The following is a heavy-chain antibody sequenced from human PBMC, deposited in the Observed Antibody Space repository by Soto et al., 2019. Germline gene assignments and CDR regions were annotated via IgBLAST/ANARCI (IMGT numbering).Heavy chain of an antibody. CDR3: ATDSCNKKQFDY. CDR2: FDPEDGET. CDR1: CYTLTELS. V-gene: IGHV1-24*01. D-gene: IGHD2-15*01. J-gene: IGHJ4*02. Sequence: ASVKVSCKVSCYTLTELSMHWVRQAPGKGLEWMGGFDPEDGETIYAQKFQGRVTMTEDTSTDTAYMELSSLRSEDTAVYYCATDSCNKKQFDYWGQGTLVTVSS.